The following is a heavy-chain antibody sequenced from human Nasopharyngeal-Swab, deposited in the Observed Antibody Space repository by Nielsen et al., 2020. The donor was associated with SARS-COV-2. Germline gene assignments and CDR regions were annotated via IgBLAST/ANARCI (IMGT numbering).Heavy chain of an antibody. V-gene: IGHV3-23*01. CDR1: GFTFSSYA. CDR2: ISGSGGST. Sequence: GGSLRLSCAASGFTFSSYAMGWVRQAPGKGLEWVSSISGSGGSTYYADSVKGRFTISRDNSKNTLYLQMNSLRAEDTAVYYCAKNCSGGSCLTPWGQGTLVTVSS. CDR3: AKNCSGGSCLTP. D-gene: IGHD2-15*01. J-gene: IGHJ5*02.